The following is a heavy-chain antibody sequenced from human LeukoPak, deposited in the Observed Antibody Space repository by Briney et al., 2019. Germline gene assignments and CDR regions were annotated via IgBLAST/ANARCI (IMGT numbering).Heavy chain of an antibody. D-gene: IGHD6-13*01. CDR3: ARTPTSRKRFLGGAATGTDYYFSYYMDV. Sequence: SETLSPTCTVSGGSISSYHWSWIRQPAGKGLEWIGRVCTSGSTNYNPSLKSRVTMSVATSKNQFSLKLNSVTAADTAVYYCARTPTSRKRFLGGAATGTDYYFSYYMDVWGKGTTVTISS. CDR1: GGSISSYH. V-gene: IGHV4-4*07. CDR2: VCTSGST. J-gene: IGHJ6*03.